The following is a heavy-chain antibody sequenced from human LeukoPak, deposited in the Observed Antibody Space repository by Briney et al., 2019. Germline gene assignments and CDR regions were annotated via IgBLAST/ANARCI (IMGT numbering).Heavy chain of an antibody. D-gene: IGHD4-17*01. J-gene: IGHJ6*02. V-gene: IGHV3-15*01. CDR1: GFTFSNAW. CDR2: IKSKTDGGTT. CDR3: TTVTLRLYGMDV. Sequence: GGSLRLSCAASGFTFSNAWMSRVRQAPGKGLEWVGRIKSKTDGGTTDYAAPVKGGFTISRDDSKNTLYLQMNSLKTEDPAVYYCTTVTLRLYGMDVWGQGTTVTVSS.